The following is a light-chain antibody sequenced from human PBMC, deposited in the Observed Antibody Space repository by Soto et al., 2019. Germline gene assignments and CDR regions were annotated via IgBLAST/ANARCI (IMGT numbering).Light chain of an antibody. CDR2: DAS. J-gene: IGKJ4*01. CDR1: QSVSSY. Sequence: IVLTQSPATLSLSPGERATLSCRASQSVSSYLAWYQQKPGQAPRLIIYDASTRATGIPARFSGSGSGTDFTLTISSLEPEDFAVYYCQQRRDTFGGGTKVDIK. CDR3: QQRRDT. V-gene: IGKV3-11*01.